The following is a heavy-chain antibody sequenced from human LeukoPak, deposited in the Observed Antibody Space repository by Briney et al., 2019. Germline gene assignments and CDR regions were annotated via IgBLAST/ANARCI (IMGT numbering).Heavy chain of an antibody. CDR1: GFTFSSYG. Sequence: GRSLRLSCAASGFTFSSYGMHWVRQAPGKGLEWVAVISYDGSNKYYADSVKGRFTISRDNSKNTLYLQVNSLRAEGTAVYYCTKGGVVLTILDYWGQGTLVTVSS. CDR2: ISYDGSNK. V-gene: IGHV3-30*18. D-gene: IGHD3-9*01. CDR3: TKGGVVLTILDY. J-gene: IGHJ4*02.